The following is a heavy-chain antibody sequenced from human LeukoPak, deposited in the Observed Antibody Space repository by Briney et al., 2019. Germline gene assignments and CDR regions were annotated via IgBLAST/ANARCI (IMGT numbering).Heavy chain of an antibody. D-gene: IGHD6-19*01. J-gene: IGHJ4*02. Sequence: PGGSLRLSCAASGFTFSSYAMHWVRQAPGKGLEWVSGISWNSGSIGYADSVKGRFTISRDNAKNSLYLQMNSLRAEDTALYYCAKDTSLAVAGERYDYWGQGTLVTVSS. CDR3: AKDTSLAVAGERYDY. CDR2: ISWNSGSI. CDR1: GFTFSSYA. V-gene: IGHV3-9*01.